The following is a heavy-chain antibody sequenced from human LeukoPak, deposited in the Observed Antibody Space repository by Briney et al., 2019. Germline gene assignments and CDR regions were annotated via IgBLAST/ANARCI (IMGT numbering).Heavy chain of an antibody. Sequence: SETLSLTCTVSGGSISSGSFFWSWIRQPAGKGLELIGRIYPTGSTNYNPSLKSRVTISLDTSKNQFSLKLTSVTAADTAVYYCAKTHPFPENWFDPWGQGTLVTVSS. CDR1: GGSISSGSFF. D-gene: IGHD1-14*01. J-gene: IGHJ5*02. CDR2: IYPTGST. CDR3: AKTHPFPENWFDP. V-gene: IGHV4-61*02.